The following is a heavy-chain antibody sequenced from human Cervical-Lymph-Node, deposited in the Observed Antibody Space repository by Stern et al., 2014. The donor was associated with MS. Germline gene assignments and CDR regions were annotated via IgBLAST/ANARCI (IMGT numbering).Heavy chain of an antibody. CDR3: ARGSRGSCSSTSCYDDP. V-gene: IGHV3-11*01. CDR2: IGNSGSSK. CDR1: GFTFSDYY. J-gene: IGHJ5*02. Sequence: VQLVQSGGGLVKPGGSLRLSCAVSGFTFSDYYMNWIRQAPGKVLEWVSFIGNSGSSKYYADSVKGRFTISRDNGKNSLYLQMNSLRAEDTAVYYCARGSRGSCSSTSCYDDPWGQGTLVTVSS. D-gene: IGHD2-2*01.